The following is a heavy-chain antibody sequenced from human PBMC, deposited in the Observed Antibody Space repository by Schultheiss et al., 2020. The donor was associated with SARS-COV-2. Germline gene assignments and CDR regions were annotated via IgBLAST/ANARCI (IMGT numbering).Heavy chain of an antibody. CDR3: ARGNWNYSHSYYYYGMDV. D-gene: IGHD1-7*01. Sequence: SQTLSLTCAVSGGSISSYYWSWIRQPAGKGLEWIGRIYTSGSTNYNPSLKSRVTISVDTSKNQFSLKLSSVTAADTAVYYCARGNWNYSHSYYYYGMDVWGQGTTVTVSS. J-gene: IGHJ6*02. CDR1: GGSISSYY. V-gene: IGHV4-4*07. CDR2: IYTSGST.